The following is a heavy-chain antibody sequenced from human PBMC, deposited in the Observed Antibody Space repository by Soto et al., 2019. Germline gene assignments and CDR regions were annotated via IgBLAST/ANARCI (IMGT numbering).Heavy chain of an antibody. Sequence: PSETLSLACAVYGGSFSGYYWGWIRQPPGKGLEWIGEINHSGSTNYNPSLKSRVTISVDTSKNQFSLKLSSVTAADTAVYYCASPTNYGVDAWGQGTTVTVSS. D-gene: IGHD2-8*01. CDR3: ASPTNYGVDA. V-gene: IGHV4-34*01. J-gene: IGHJ6*02. CDR1: GGSFSGYY. CDR2: INHSGST.